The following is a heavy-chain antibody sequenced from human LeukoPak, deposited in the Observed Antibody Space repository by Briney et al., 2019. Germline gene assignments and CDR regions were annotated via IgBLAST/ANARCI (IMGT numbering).Heavy chain of an antibody. Sequence: GGSLRLSCAASGFTFSSYEMNWVRQAPGKGLEWVSYISSSGSTIYYADSVKGRFTISGDNAKNSLYLQMNSLRAEDTAVYYCTRAYYFGSGSYKFPFDYWGQGTLVTVSS. V-gene: IGHV3-48*03. D-gene: IGHD3-10*01. J-gene: IGHJ4*02. CDR3: TRAYYFGSGSYKFPFDY. CDR2: ISSSGSTI. CDR1: GFTFSSYE.